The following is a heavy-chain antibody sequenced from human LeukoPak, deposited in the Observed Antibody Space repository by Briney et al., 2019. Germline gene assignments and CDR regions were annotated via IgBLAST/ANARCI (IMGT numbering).Heavy chain of an antibody. J-gene: IGHJ4*02. CDR2: ISPSGDIT. Sequence: GGSLRLSCAASEFSVGSNYMNWVRQAPGKGLEWVSGISPSGDITYYTDSVRGRFTISRDNFKYTLSLQMNSLRTEDTAVYYCAKVDNWKYGHHDFWGQGTLVTVSS. CDR1: EFSVGSNY. D-gene: IGHD1-1*01. CDR3: AKVDNWKYGHHDF. V-gene: IGHV3-23*01.